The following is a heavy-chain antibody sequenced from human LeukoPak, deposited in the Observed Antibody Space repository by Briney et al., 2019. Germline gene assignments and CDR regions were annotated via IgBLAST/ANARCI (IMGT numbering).Heavy chain of an antibody. D-gene: IGHD3-16*02. CDR3: AREGDFVWGDYRPIWKD. CDR2: IYYSGST. V-gene: IGHV4-30-4*01. J-gene: IGHJ4*02. Sequence: SQTLSLTCTVSGVSISSGDYYWSWIRQPPGKGLELIGNIYYSGSTNYNPSLKSRVAISVDTSKNQFSLKLSSVTAADTAVYYCAREGDFVWGDYRPIWKDWGQGTLVIASS. CDR1: GVSISSGDYY.